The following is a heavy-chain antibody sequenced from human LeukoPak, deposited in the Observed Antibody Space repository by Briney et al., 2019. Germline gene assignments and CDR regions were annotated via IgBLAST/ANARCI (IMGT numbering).Heavy chain of an antibody. J-gene: IGHJ4*02. Sequence: PGGSLRLSCAASGFTFTHAWMTWVRQAPGKGLEWVGHIKSKADGETTDYAAPVKGRFFMSRDDSKATLYLQTNYLETEDTAVYYCTTDLGITMIRGVIVSWGQGTLVTVSS. CDR3: TTDLGITMIRGVIVS. CDR1: GFTFTHAW. D-gene: IGHD3-10*01. V-gene: IGHV3-15*01. CDR2: IKSKADGETT.